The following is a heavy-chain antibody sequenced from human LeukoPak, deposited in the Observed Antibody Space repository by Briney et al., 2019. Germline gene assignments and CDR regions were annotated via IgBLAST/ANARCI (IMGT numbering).Heavy chain of an antibody. D-gene: IGHD3-10*01. CDR1: GGSIGSYY. J-gene: IGHJ6*03. V-gene: IGHV4-59*08. Sequence: PSETLSLTCTVSGGSIGSYYWSWIRQPPGKGLEWIGYIYYSGSTNYNPSLKSRVTISVDTSKNQFSLKLSSVTAADTAVYYCARVGVTMDYYYYYMDVWGKGTTVTVSS. CDR3: ARVGVTMDYYYYYMDV. CDR2: IYYSGST.